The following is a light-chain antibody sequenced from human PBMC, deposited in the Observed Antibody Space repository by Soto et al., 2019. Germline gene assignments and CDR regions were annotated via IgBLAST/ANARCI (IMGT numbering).Light chain of an antibody. V-gene: IGKV1-5*01. CDR3: QQYNSYWT. J-gene: IGKJ1*01. Sequence: DIQMTQSPSTLAASSGDTVPITCRASQSISSWLAWYQQKPGKAPKLLIYDASSLESGVPSRFSGSGSGTEFTLTISSLRPDDFATYYCQQYNSYWTFGQGTTVDIK. CDR1: QSISSW. CDR2: DAS.